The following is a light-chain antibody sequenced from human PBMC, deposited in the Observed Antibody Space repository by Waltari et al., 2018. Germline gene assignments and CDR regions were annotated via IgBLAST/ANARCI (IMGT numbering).Light chain of an antibody. J-gene: IGLJ3*02. CDR1: SSTIWAGSD. V-gene: IGLV1-40*01. CDR3: QSYDSSLSAWV. CDR2: GNN. Sequence: QSILTQPPSVSGAPGQRVTISCTGSSSTIWAGSDVHWYQQLPGTAPKLLIFGNNNWPSGVPDRFSGSKSDTSASLAITGLQAEDEADYYCQSYDSSLSAWVFGGGTKVTVL.